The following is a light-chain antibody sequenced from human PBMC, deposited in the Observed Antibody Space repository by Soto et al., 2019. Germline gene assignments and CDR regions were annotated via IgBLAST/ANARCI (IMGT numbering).Light chain of an antibody. CDR3: QQYGSSGT. J-gene: IGKJ1*01. CDR2: GAS. Sequence: EILMTQSPATLSVSPGDRATITCRASQTVIPNLTWYQHKPGQAPRLLISGASNRPTGIPYRFSGSGSGTDFTLTISRLEPEDFAVYYCQQYGSSGTFGQGTKVDIK. V-gene: IGKV3-20*01. CDR1: QTVIPN.